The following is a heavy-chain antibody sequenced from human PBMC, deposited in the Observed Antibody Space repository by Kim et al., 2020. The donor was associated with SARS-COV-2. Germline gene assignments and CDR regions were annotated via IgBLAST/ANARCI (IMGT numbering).Heavy chain of an antibody. J-gene: IGHJ4*02. V-gene: IGHV4-34*01. D-gene: IGHD6-6*01. Sequence: KYNPALKGRVTLAVDTSKNQVSLKIFSTTAADTAVYYCARGQTMASRPLDRWGQGTLVTVAS. CDR3: ARGQTMASRPLDR.